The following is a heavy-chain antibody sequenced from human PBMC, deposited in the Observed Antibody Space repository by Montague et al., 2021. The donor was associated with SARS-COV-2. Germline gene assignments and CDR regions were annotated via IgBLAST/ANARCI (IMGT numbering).Heavy chain of an antibody. CDR3: ARTLHDILTGYYSFDY. CDR2: IDWDDDK. Sequence: PALVKPTQTLTLTCTFSGFSLSTSGMCVSWIRQPPGKALEWLALIDWDDDKYYNTSLKTRLTISKDTSKNQVVLTMTNMDPVDTATYYCARTLHDILTGYYSFDYWGQGTLVTVSS. V-gene: IGHV2-70*01. D-gene: IGHD3-9*01. CDR1: GFSLSTSGMC. J-gene: IGHJ4*02.